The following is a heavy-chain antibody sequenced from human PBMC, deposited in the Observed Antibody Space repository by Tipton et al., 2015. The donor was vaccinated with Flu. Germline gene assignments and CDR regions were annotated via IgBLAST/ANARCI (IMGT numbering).Heavy chain of an antibody. V-gene: IGHV3-21*01. J-gene: IGHJ4*02. D-gene: IGHD6-19*01. CDR2: ISRTSSFI. Sequence: SLRLSCVGSGFTFSSYAMTWVRQVPGKGLEWVSSISRTSSFIHYADSVKGRFTISRDNAKNSLFLQMNSLRVEDTAIYYCAREMSQYSSAFDYWGQGTLVTVSS. CDR3: AREMSQYSSAFDY. CDR1: GFTFSSYA.